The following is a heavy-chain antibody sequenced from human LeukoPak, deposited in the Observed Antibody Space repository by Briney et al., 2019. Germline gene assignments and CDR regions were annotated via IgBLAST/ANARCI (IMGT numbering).Heavy chain of an antibody. J-gene: IGHJ3*02. D-gene: IGHD1-26*01. CDR1: GFTFSSYA. Sequence: GGSLRLSCAASGFTFSSYAMYWVRQAPGKGLEWVAVISYDGSNKYYADSVKGRFTISRDNSKNTLYLQMNSLRAEDTAVYYCARGVGATSPADAFDIWGQGTMVTVSS. CDR2: ISYDGSNK. V-gene: IGHV3-30-3*01. CDR3: ARGVGATSPADAFDI.